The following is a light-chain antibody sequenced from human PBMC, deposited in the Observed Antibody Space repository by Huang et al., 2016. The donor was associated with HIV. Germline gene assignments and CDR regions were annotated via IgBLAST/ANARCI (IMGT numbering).Light chain of an antibody. V-gene: IGKV3-15*01. J-gene: IGKJ4*01. CDR1: LSVSSN. CDR3: QQYNDWPLT. CDR2: AVS. Sequence: ETVMTQSPATLSVSLGERATLSCRASLSVSSNLAWYQQKPGQAPRLLIYAVSTRATGVPVRFSGSRAGTEFTLTITSLQPEDFAVYFCQQYNDWPLTFGGGTQVEIK.